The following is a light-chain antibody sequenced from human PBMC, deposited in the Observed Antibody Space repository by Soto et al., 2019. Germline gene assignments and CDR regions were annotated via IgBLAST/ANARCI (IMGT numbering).Light chain of an antibody. CDR2: GIS. CDR3: QQYVTSSPRT. J-gene: IGKJ1*01. Sequence: DFVMTQSPDSLAVSLGESATFNCKSSQGVLSISNNKNYLAWFQQKPGQAPRLLMYGISRRATGIPDRFSGSGSGTDFTLTITRLEPEDFAVYYCQQYVTSSPRTFGQGTKVDIK. CDR1: QGVLSISNNKNY. V-gene: IGKV4-1*01.